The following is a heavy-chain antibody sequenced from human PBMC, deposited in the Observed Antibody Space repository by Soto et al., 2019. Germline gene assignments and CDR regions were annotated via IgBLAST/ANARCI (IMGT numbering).Heavy chain of an antibody. CDR2: IRSKVNSYAT. CDR1: GYTFSDSA. CDR3: ARLWSEREPNFDY. D-gene: IGHD1-26*01. V-gene: IGHV3-73*02. Sequence: EVQLVESGGGLVQPGGSLKLSCAASGYTFSDSAIHWVRQASGKGLEWVGRIRSKVNSYATVYAASVRGRFTISRDDSKNTAYLQMNSLKTEDPAVYYCARLWSEREPNFDYWGQGTLVSVSS. J-gene: IGHJ4*02.